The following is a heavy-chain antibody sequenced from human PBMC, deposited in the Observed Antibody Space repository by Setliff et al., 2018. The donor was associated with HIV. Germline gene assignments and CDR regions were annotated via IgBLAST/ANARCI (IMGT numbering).Heavy chain of an antibody. CDR1: RSTFNSHT. V-gene: IGHV1-46*02. Sequence: ASVKVSCKASRSTFNSHTINWVRQAPGQGLEWLGIIDPNGGATNNAQKLQGRLTVTTDTSTGTLYMELSNLRSDDSAVYYCARAGGGATDQAFDIWGQGTMVTVSS. D-gene: IGHD2-2*01. J-gene: IGHJ3*02. CDR3: ARAGGGATDQAFDI. CDR2: IDPNGGAT.